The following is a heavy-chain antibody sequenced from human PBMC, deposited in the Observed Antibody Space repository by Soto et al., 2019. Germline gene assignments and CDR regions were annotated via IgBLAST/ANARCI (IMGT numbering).Heavy chain of an antibody. V-gene: IGHV4-30-4*01. CDR2: IYYTGTT. CDR1: GGSISSGDYY. Sequence: SETLSLTCTVSGGSISSGDYYWSWIRQPPGKGLEWIGYIYYTGTTYYNPSLKSRVTISVDTSNNQFSLKLTSVTAADTAVYYCARDHPYEAKSYYYGMGVWGQGTTVTVSS. CDR3: ARDHPYEAKSYYYGMGV. D-gene: IGHD5-12*01. J-gene: IGHJ6*02.